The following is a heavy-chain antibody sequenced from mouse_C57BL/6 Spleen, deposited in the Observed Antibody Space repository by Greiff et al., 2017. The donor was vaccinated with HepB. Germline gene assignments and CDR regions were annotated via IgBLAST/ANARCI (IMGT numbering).Heavy chain of an antibody. V-gene: IGHV1-62-2*01. D-gene: IGHD2-10*01. Sequence: QVQLKESGAELVKPGASVKLSCKASGYTFTEYTIHWVKQRSGQGLEWIGWFYPGSGSIKYNEKFKDKATLTADKSSSTVYMELSRLTSEDSAVYFCARHEEGAYYGNYFDYWGQGTTLTVSS. J-gene: IGHJ2*01. CDR2: FYPGSGSI. CDR3: ARHEEGAYYGNYFDY. CDR1: GYTFTEYT.